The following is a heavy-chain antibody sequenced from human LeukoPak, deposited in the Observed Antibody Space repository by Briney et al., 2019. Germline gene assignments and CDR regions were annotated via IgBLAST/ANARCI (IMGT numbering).Heavy chain of an antibody. D-gene: IGHD6-19*01. CDR2: MNPNSGDT. J-gene: IGHJ3*02. Sequence: GASVKVSCKASGYAFTSYDVHWVRQGIGQGLEWMGWMNPNSGDTGYTEKFQDRVTMTRDTCRRVAYMQLSSLRSDDPAVYYCAISSAWYHAGFDIWGQGTMVSVSS. V-gene: IGHV1-8*01. CDR1: GYAFTSYD. CDR3: AISSAWYHAGFDI.